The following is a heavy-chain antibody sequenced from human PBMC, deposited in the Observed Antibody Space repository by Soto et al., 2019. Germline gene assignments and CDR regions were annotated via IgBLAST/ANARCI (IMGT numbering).Heavy chain of an antibody. CDR3: ARDIGVAARRGSDYYYGMDV. Sequence: EVQLLESGGGLVQPGGSLRLSCAASGFTFSSYAMSWVRQAPGKGLEWVSAISAGGGTAYYADSVKGRFPISRDNSKNTLYLQMNSLRAEDTAVYYCARDIGVAARRGSDYYYGMDVWGQGTTVTVSS. V-gene: IGHV3-23*01. J-gene: IGHJ6*02. D-gene: IGHD6-6*01. CDR2: ISAGGGTA. CDR1: GFTFSSYA.